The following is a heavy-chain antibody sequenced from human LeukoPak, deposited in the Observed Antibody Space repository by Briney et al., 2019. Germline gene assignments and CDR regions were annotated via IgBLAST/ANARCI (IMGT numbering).Heavy chain of an antibody. Sequence: SVKVSCKASGGTFISYAISWVRQAPGQGLEWMGRIIPIFGTANYAQKFQGRVTITTDESTSPAYMELSSLRSEDTAVYYCARDRLRLGELSSHLYFDYWGQGTLVTVSS. J-gene: IGHJ4*02. CDR3: ARDRLRLGELSSHLYFDY. D-gene: IGHD3-16*02. V-gene: IGHV1-69*05. CDR1: GGTFISYA. CDR2: IIPIFGTA.